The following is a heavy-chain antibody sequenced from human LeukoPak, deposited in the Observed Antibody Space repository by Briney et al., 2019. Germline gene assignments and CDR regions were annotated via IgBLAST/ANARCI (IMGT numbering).Heavy chain of an antibody. CDR3: ARVTPYGGWYDY. D-gene: IGHD6-19*01. CDR2: INHSGST. V-gene: IGHV4-34*01. Sequence: ASETLSLTCAVYGGSFSGYYWSWIRQPPGKGLEWIGEINHSGSTNYNPSLKSRVTISVDTSKNQFSLKLSSVTAADTAVYYCARVTPYGGWYDYWGQGTLVTVSS. J-gene: IGHJ4*02. CDR1: GGSFSGYY.